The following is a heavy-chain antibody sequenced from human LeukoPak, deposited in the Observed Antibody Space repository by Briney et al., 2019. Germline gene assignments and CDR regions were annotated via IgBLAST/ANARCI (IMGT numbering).Heavy chain of an antibody. CDR1: GFTFSSYW. CDR3: ARASSTSCYY. D-gene: IGHD2-2*01. V-gene: IGHV3-74*01. CDR2: IHSDGGTT. J-gene: IGHJ4*02. Sequence: GGSLRLSCAASGFTFSSYWMHWVRQAPGKGPVWVSRIHSDGGTTSYADSVKGRFTISRDNAKNTLYLQMNSLRAEDTAVYYCARASSTSCYYWGRGTLVTVSS.